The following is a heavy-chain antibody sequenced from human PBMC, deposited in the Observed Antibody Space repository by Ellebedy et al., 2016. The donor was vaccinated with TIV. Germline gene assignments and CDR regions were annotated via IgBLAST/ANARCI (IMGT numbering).Heavy chain of an antibody. CDR3: AKGRRFGGMYYFYDMDV. D-gene: IGHD3-10*01. CDR1: GFDFRSYG. CDR2: ISYDGSNK. Sequence: GGSLRLSXAASGFDFRSYGMHWVRQAPGKGLEWVAVISYDGSNKYYADSQKGRFTISRDNSENMLYLQMNSLRAQDTAVYYCAKGRRFGGMYYFYDMDVWGQGTTVTVSS. J-gene: IGHJ6*02. V-gene: IGHV3-30*18.